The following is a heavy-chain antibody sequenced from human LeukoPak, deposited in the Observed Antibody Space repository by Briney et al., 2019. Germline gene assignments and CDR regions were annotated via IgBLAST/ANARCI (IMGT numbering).Heavy chain of an antibody. CDR2: IYTGGGN. D-gene: IGHD3-10*01. CDR1: GGSISSYY. Sequence: SQTLSPTCPVSGGSISSYYWSWIRQPAGEGMEWIGCIYTGGGNTYNTSLRTRAPISVETSKNQFSLKLSSVTAADTAVYYCAGRQPPSYYYGSGRPYNGFDPWGQGTLVTVSS. J-gene: IGHJ5*02. CDR3: AGRQPPSYYYGSGRPYNGFDP. V-gene: IGHV4-4*07.